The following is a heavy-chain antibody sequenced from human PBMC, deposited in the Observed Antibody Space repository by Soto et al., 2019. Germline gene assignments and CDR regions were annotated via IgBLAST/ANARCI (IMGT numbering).Heavy chain of an antibody. CDR2: IYYSGST. J-gene: IGHJ4*02. CDR3: AMVDSVVRASRY. V-gene: IGHV4-39*01. Sequence: SETLSLTCTVSGGSISSSSYYWGWIRQPPGKGLEWIGSIYYSGSTYYNPSLKSRVTISVDTSKNQFSLKLSSVTAEDTAVYYCAMVDSVVRASRYWGQGTLVTVSS. D-gene: IGHD3-10*01. CDR1: GGSISSSSYY.